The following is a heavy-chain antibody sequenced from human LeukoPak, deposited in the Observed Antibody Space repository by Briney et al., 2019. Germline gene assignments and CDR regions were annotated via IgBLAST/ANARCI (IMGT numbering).Heavy chain of an antibody. J-gene: IGHJ5*02. CDR2: VHPDTGYA. CDR3: ARGPRNDP. Sequence: GASVTVSFTTSGYPFTTYEINWVRQAAGQGLEWMGWVHPDTGYADYAQKFQGRVTMTSDTSISTAYMELSSLRSDDTAVYFCARGPRNDPWGQGTLVTVSS. D-gene: IGHD1-14*01. V-gene: IGHV1-8*01. CDR1: GYPFTTYE.